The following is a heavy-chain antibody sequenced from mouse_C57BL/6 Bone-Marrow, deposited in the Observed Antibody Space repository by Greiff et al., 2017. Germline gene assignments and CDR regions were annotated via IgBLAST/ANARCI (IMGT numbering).Heavy chain of an antibody. D-gene: IGHD1-1*01. J-gene: IGHJ2*01. CDR3: ARKKLQYYFDD. Sequence: QVQLQQSGAELVKPGASVKLSCKASGYTFTSYWMHWVKQRPGQGLEWIGMIHPNSGSTNYNEKFKSKATLTVDKSSSTAYMQLSSLTSEDSAVYYCARKKLQYYFDDWGQGTTLTVAS. CDR1: GYTFTSYW. CDR2: IHPNSGST. V-gene: IGHV1-64*01.